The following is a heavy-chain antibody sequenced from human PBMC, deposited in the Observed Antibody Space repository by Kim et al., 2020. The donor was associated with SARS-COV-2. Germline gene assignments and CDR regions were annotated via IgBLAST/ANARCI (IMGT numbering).Heavy chain of an antibody. CDR3: ARGDSGH. D-gene: IGHD1-26*01. CDR1: GFTFSSYW. J-gene: IGHJ1*01. CDR2: ITSDATNT. V-gene: IGHV3-74*01. Sequence: GGSLRLSCAASGFTFSSYWMNWVRQAPGKGLEWVSRITSDATNTFYADSVKGRFTISRDNAENTLYLQMKSLRVEDTAVYYCARGDSGHWGQGTPGTVAS.